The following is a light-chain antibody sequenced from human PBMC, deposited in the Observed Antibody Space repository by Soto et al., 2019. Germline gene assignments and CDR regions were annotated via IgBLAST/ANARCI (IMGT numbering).Light chain of an antibody. J-gene: IGLJ1*01. CDR2: EVS. CDR3: SSYTSSSTLVV. Sequence: QSALTQPASVSGSPGQSITISCTGTSSDVGGYNYVSWYQQHPGKAPKLMIYEVSNRPSGVSNRFSGSESGNTASLTISGLQAEDEADYYCSSYTSSSTLVVFGTGTKLTVL. V-gene: IGLV2-14*01. CDR1: SSDVGGYNY.